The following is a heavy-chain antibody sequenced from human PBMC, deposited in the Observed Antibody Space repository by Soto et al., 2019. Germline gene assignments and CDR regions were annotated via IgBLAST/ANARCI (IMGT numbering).Heavy chain of an antibody. CDR2: IDEDGSTT. D-gene: IGHD3-3*01. J-gene: IGHJ4*02. CDR3: SIVLFRFSYGNCDY. V-gene: IGHV3-23*01. Sequence: GGSLRLSCAVSGFIFSDHGMNWVRQAPGKGLEWVSSIDEDGSTTHYADSVKGRFTISRDNSKNTLYLQMDSLRAEDTALYYCSIVLFRFSYGNCDYWCQGTLVTVSS. CDR1: GFIFSDHG.